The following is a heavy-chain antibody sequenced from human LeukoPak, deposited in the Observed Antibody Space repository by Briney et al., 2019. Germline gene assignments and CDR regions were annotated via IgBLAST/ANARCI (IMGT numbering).Heavy chain of an antibody. J-gene: IGHJ3*02. Sequence: SETLSLTCTVSGGSIISGDYYCSWIRQPPGKCLEWIGYIYYSGSTYYNPSLKSRVTISVDTSKTQFSLKLSSVTAADTAVYYCARGVPYYYDSSGYPPWAFDIWGQGTMVTVSS. CDR2: IYYSGST. V-gene: IGHV4-30-4*01. CDR3: ARGVPYYYDSSGYPPWAFDI. CDR1: GGSIISGDYY. D-gene: IGHD3-22*01.